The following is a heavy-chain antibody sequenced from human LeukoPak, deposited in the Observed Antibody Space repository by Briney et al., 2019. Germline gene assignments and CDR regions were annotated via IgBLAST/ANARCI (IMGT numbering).Heavy chain of an antibody. Sequence: ASVKVSCKASGYTFTSYGISWMRQAPAPGLERKGWINAYNGNTNYAQTLQGRVTMTTDTSTSTAYMELRNLRSDDTAVYYCARAGPAARLITFGGVTDYWGQGTLVTVSS. V-gene: IGHV1-18*01. CDR3: ARAGPAARLITFGGVTDY. CDR2: INAYNGNT. J-gene: IGHJ4*02. D-gene: IGHD3-16*01. CDR1: GYTFTSYG.